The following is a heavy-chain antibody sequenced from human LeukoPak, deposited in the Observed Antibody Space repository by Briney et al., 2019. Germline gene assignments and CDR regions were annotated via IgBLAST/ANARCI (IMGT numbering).Heavy chain of an antibody. D-gene: IGHD2-2*01. Sequence: GGSLRLSCAASGFTFSSYVMHWVRQAPGKGLEWVAIISYDGSNEYYADSVKGRFTISRDNAKNSLYLQMNSLRAEDTALYYCAKDLSYQLPNYRNAFDIWGQGTMVTVSS. J-gene: IGHJ3*02. CDR1: GFTFSSYV. CDR3: AKDLSYQLPNYRNAFDI. CDR2: ISYDGSNE. V-gene: IGHV3-30*04.